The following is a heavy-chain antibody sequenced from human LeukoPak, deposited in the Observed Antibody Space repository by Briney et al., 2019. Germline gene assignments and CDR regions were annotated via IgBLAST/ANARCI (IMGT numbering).Heavy chain of an antibody. CDR1: GFTFSIYG. CDR3: ARPSGTWGAFDI. D-gene: IGHD1-7*01. V-gene: IGHV3-33*01. J-gene: IGHJ3*02. CDR2: IWNDGSNQ. Sequence: PGGSLRLSCAASGFTFSIYGMHWVRQAPGKGLEWVAVIWNDGSNQYYADSVKGRFTISRDNSKNTRYLQLNSLRFEDTAVYYCARPSGTWGAFDIWGQGTMVTVSS.